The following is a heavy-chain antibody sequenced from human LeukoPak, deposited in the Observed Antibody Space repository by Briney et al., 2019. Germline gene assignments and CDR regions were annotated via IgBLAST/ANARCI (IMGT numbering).Heavy chain of an antibody. CDR2: IYYSGST. Sequence: SETLSLTCTVSGGSISSSSYYWGWIRQPPGKGLEWIGSIYYSGSTYYNPSLKSRVTISVDTSKNQFSLKLSSVTAADTAVYYCARLYSSSWSYFDYWGQGTLVTVSS. CDR1: GGSISSSSYY. J-gene: IGHJ4*02. D-gene: IGHD6-13*01. CDR3: ARLYSSSWSYFDY. V-gene: IGHV4-39*01.